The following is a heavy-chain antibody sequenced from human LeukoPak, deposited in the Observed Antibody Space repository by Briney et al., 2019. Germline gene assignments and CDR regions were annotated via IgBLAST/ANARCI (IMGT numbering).Heavy chain of an antibody. V-gene: IGHV1-2*02. CDR3: ARAGDLRRPRGPLPGHDAFDI. J-gene: IGHJ3*02. Sequence: ASVKVSCKASGYTFTGYYMSWVRQAPGQGLEWMGWINPNSGGTNFAQKFQGRVTMTRDTSISTAYMEVSRLTSDDTAVYYCARAGDLRRPRGPLPGHDAFDIWGQGTTVTVSS. D-gene: IGHD3-3*01. CDR2: INPNSGGT. CDR1: GYTFTGYY.